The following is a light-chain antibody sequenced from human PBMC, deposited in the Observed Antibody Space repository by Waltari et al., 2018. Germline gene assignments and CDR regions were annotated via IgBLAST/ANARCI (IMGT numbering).Light chain of an antibody. CDR1: SSDVGAYNF. Sequence: QSALTQPVSVSESPGQSITISCTGTSSDVGAYNFVSLYQQHPGKAPKLMIYEVSNRPSGVSSRFSASKSGNTASLTISGLQAEDEADYYCTSFTSRSTWVFGGGTKLTVL. CDR2: EVS. J-gene: IGLJ3*02. V-gene: IGLV2-14*01. CDR3: TSFTSRSTWV.